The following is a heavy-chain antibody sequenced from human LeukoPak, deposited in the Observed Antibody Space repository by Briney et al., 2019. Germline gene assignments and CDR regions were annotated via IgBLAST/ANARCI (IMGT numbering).Heavy chain of an antibody. CDR1: GGSISSSSYY. CDR3: ASSDSGYDYYYYYGMDV. CDR2: IYYSGST. V-gene: IGHV4-39*01. D-gene: IGHD5-12*01. J-gene: IGHJ6*02. Sequence: PSETLSLTCTVSGGSISSSSYYWGWIRQPPGKGLEWIGSIYYSGSTYYNPSLKSRFTISVDTSKNQFSLKLSSVTAADTAVYYCASSDSGYDYYYYYGMDVWGQGTTVTVSS.